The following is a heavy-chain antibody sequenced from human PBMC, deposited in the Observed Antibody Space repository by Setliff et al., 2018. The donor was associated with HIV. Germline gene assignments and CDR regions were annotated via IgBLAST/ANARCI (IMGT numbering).Heavy chain of an antibody. CDR1: GYIFIGYY. Sequence: ASVKISCKASGYIFIGYYLHWVRQAPGQGLEWMGWINPNSGDTNYAQKFQGRVTMTRDTSISTAYMELSRLRSDDTAVYYCARDPTGHYFDFWGQGTLVTVSS. D-gene: IGHD1-1*01. CDR2: INPNSGDT. J-gene: IGHJ4*02. V-gene: IGHV1-2*02. CDR3: ARDPTGHYFDF.